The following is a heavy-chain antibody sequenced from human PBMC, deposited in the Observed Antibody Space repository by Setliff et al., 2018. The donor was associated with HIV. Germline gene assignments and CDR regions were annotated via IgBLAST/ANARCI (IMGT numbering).Heavy chain of an antibody. D-gene: IGHD2-2*01. CDR3: ARWCAAAGCYPAIYHFDS. Sequence: ASVKVSCKASRYTFSQYALHWVRQAPGQRLEWMGRIDTDNGYRRYSPKLQGRVTITKDTSANTAYMELRGLRSEDTAVYYCARWCAAAGCYPAIYHFDSWGQGTLVTVSS. CDR2: IDTDNGYR. J-gene: IGHJ4*02. V-gene: IGHV1-3*04. CDR1: RYTFSQYA.